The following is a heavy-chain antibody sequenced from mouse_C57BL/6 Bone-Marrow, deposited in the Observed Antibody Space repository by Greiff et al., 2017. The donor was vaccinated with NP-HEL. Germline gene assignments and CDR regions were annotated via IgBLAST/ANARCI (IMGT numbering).Heavy chain of an antibody. CDR3: AREETGFAY. V-gene: IGHV5-16*01. J-gene: IGHJ3*01. Sequence: EVMLVESEGGLVQPGSSMKLSCTASGFTFSDYYMAWVRQVPEKGLEWVANINYDGSSTYYLDSLKSRFIISRDNAKNILYLQMSSLKSEDTATYYCAREETGFAYWGQGTLVTVSA. CDR1: GFTFSDYY. CDR2: INYDGSST.